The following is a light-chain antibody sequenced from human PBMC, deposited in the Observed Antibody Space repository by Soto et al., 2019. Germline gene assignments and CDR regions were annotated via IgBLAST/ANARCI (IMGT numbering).Light chain of an antibody. CDR1: NSNIGNNY. CDR2: ENN. Sequence: QSVLTQPPSVSAAPGQKFTVSCSGSNSNIGNNYVSWYQQLPGTAPKVLIYENNKRPSGIPDRFSGSKSGTSATLGITGLQTGDEADYYCGTWDSSLSAGVFGTGTKVTVL. J-gene: IGLJ1*01. CDR3: GTWDSSLSAGV. V-gene: IGLV1-51*02.